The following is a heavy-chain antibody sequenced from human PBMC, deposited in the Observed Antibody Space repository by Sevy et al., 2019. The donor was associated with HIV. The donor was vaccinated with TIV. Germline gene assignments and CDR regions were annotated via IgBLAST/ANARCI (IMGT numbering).Heavy chain of an antibody. Sequence: GGSLRLSCAASGFTFSSAWMSWVRQAPGKGLEWVGRIKSEIDGGAIDYSAPVKGSVSISREDSKNNVYLQINSLKTEETAVYYSITDPGYRGYDEEVINYYYYGMDVWGQGTTVTVSS. D-gene: IGHD5-12*01. CDR3: ITDPGYRGYDEEVINYYYYGMDV. CDR2: IKSEIDGGAI. V-gene: IGHV3-15*01. CDR1: GFTFSSAW. J-gene: IGHJ6*02.